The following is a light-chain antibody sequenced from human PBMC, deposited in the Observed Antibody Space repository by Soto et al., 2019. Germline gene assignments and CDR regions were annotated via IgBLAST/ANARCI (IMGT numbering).Light chain of an antibody. Sequence: DIQMTQSPSSLSASVGDRVTITCRASQSISSYLNWYQQKPGKAPKLLIYAASSLQSGVPSRFSGSGSGTDFTLTISSLQPEDVATYYCQQSYSTPLNFGGGSKGDIK. CDR2: AAS. CDR1: QSISSY. CDR3: QQSYSTPLN. J-gene: IGKJ4*01. V-gene: IGKV1-39*01.